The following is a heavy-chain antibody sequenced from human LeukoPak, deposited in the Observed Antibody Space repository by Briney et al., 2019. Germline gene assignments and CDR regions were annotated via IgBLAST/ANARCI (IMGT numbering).Heavy chain of an antibody. V-gene: IGHV3-23*01. CDR1: GFTFSSYA. J-gene: IGHJ4*02. CDR2: ISGSGGST. D-gene: IGHD3-22*01. CDR3: AKDLGDSSGYYPDY. Sequence: GGSLRLSCAASGFTFSSYAMSWVRQAPGKGLEWVSAISGSGGSTYYADSVKGRFTISRDNSKNTLYLRMNSLRAEDTAEYYCAKDLGDSSGYYPDYWGQGTLVTVSS.